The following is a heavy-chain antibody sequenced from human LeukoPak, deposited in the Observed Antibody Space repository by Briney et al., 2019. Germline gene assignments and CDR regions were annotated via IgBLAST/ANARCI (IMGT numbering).Heavy chain of an antibody. V-gene: IGHV3-23*01. J-gene: IGHJ4*02. D-gene: IGHD7-27*01. CDR3: AKDGGLWVSAHWGDS. Sequence: PGGSLRLSCAASGFTFSSYAMSWVRQAPGKGLEWVSAISNNGGYTYYADSVQGRYTISRDDSKNTLYLQMNSLRAEDTVVYYCAKDGGLWVSAHWGDSWGRGTLVTVSS. CDR1: GFTFSSYA. CDR2: ISNNGGYT.